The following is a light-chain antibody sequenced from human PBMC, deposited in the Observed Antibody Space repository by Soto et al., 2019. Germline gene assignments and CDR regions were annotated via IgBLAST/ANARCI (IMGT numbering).Light chain of an antibody. CDR2: GNT. CDR1: SSNIGAGYD. CDR3: LSFDSSLSVV. V-gene: IGLV1-40*01. Sequence: QPVLTQPPSVSGAPGRRVTISCTGSSSNIGAGYDVHWYQQLPGRAPKLLIYGNTNRPSGVPDRFSGSKSGTSASLAITGLQAEDEADYYCLSFDSSLSVVFGGGTQLTVL. J-gene: IGLJ2*01.